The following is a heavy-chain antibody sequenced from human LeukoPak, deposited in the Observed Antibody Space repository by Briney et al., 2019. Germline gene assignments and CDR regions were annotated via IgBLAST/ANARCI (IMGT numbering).Heavy chain of an antibody. CDR2: ISGSGGST. CDR1: GFTFSSYA. J-gene: IGHJ4*02. V-gene: IGHV3-23*01. Sequence: GGSLRLSCAASGFTFSSYAMNWVRQAPGKGLDWVSAISGSGGSTYYADSVKGRFTISRDNSKNTLYLQMNSLRAEDTAVYYCAIDNCSSTSCPIDYWGQGTLVTVSS. CDR3: AIDNCSSTSCPIDY. D-gene: IGHD2-2*01.